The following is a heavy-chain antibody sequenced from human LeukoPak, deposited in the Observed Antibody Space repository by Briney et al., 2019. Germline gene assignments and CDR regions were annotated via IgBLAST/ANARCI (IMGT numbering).Heavy chain of an antibody. CDR2: INPNSGDT. J-gene: IGHJ4*02. CDR3: ARDERYDSSGYPFDS. Sequence: GASVKVSCKASGYTFTSYFMHWVRQAPGQGLEWMGWINPNSGDTNYAQKFQGRVTMTRDTSISTAYMELSRLRYDDTAVYYCARDERYDSSGYPFDSWGQGTLVTVSS. CDR1: GYTFTSYF. V-gene: IGHV1-2*02. D-gene: IGHD3-22*01.